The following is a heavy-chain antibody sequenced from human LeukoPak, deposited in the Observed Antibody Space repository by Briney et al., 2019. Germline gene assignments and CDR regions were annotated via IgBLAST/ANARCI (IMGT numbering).Heavy chain of an antibody. CDR3: AKDFPYYDILTGPLPKNAFDI. D-gene: IGHD3-9*01. V-gene: IGHV3-30*02. Sequence: PGGSLRLSCAASGFTFSSYGMHWVRQAPGKGLEWVAFIRYDGSNKYYADSVKGRFTISRDNSKNTLYLQMNSLRAEDTAVYYCAKDFPYYDILTGPLPKNAFDIWGQGTMVTVSS. CDR2: IRYDGSNK. J-gene: IGHJ3*02. CDR1: GFTFSSYG.